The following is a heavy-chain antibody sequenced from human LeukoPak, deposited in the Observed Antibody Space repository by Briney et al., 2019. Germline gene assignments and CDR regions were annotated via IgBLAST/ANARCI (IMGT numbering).Heavy chain of an antibody. CDR2: ISGYNGNT. V-gene: IGHV1-18*01. J-gene: IGHJ3*02. Sequence: ASVTVSCKASGYTFSRYGISWVRQAPGQGLEWMGWISGYNGNTKSAQMVQGRVTMTTDTSTSTAYMELRSLSSDDTAVYYCARATYCSSTSCYIRNDAFDIWGQGTMVTVS. D-gene: IGHD2-2*02. CDR1: GYTFSRYG. CDR3: ARATYCSSTSCYIRNDAFDI.